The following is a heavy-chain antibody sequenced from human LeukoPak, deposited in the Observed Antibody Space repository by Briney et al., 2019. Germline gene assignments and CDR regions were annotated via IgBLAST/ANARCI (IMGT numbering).Heavy chain of an antibody. J-gene: IGHJ6*03. CDR1: GFTFSLYS. CDR2: ISSSSRSM. Sequence: GGSLRLSCAASGFTFSLYSMNWVGQAPGKGLEWISSISSSSRSMYYTDSVKGRFTISRDNAQNSLYLQMSSLRAEDTAVYYCARDSTNMDVWGKGTTVTVSS. D-gene: IGHD2-2*01. V-gene: IGHV3-21*01. CDR3: ARDSTNMDV.